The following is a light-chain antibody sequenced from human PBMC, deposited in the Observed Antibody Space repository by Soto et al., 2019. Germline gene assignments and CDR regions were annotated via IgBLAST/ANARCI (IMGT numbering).Light chain of an antibody. CDR1: QIFSSNY. CDR3: QQYGTSPYT. Sequence: EIVLTQSPGTLSLSPGDRATLSCRASQIFSSNYLAWYQQQPGQAPRLLLYGASTRATGIPDRFSGSGSGTDFTLTIRRLEPEDFAVYYGQQYGTSPYTFGQGTKLEIK. V-gene: IGKV3-20*01. J-gene: IGKJ2*01. CDR2: GAS.